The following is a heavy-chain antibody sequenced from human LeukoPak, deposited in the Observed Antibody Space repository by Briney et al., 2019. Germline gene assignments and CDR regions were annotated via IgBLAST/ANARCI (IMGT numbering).Heavy chain of an antibody. D-gene: IGHD4-17*01. CDR3: ARTTSTYGDYDY. Sequence: GGSLRLSCAASGFTFSSYGMNWVRQAPGKGLEWVSYISSSGSTIYYADSVKGRFTISRDNAKNSLYLQMSSLRAEDTAVYYCARTTSTYGDYDYWGQGTLVTVSS. CDR2: ISSSGSTI. V-gene: IGHV3-48*03. J-gene: IGHJ4*02. CDR1: GFTFSSYG.